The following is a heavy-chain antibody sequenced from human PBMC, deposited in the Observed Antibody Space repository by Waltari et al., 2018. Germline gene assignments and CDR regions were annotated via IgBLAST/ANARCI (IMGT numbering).Heavy chain of an antibody. CDR1: GGSISSSSYY. Sequence: QLQLQESGPGLVKPSETLSLTCTVSGGSISSSSYYWGWIRQPPGKGQEWIGSIYYSGCTHANPSLWMRVTISVDTSNDLFSLTLSSVPAVDTAVYYCARLRDLGYWSGGSCYSGNWFDPWGQGTLVTVSS. J-gene: IGHJ5*02. D-gene: IGHD2-15*01. CDR2: IYYSGCT. V-gene: IGHV4-39*07. CDR3: ARLRDLGYWSGGSCYSGNWFDP.